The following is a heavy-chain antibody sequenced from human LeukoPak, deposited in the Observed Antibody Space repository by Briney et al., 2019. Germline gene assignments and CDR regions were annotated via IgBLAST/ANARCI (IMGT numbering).Heavy chain of an antibody. V-gene: IGHV3-74*01. CDR3: ARDSGRGFDY. CDR2: INSDGSDT. Sequence: PGGSLRLSCAASGFTFRNHWMHWVRQAPGKGLVWVARINSDGSDTSHADSVEGRFTISRDNAKNSLYLQMNSLRAEDTAVYYCARDSGRGFDYWGQGTLVTVSS. CDR1: GFTFRNHW. J-gene: IGHJ4*02.